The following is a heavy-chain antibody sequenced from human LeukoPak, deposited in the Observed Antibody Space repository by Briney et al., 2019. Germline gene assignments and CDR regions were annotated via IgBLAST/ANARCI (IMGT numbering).Heavy chain of an antibody. CDR3: VRESVRDYYFDH. CDR1: GFRFGGYA. Sequence: GVSLRLSCTGSGFRFGGYALSWVRQAPGKGLEWVGFIRSKALYGTSEYAASVEGRFSISRDDPNNIAYLQMNSLKTEDTAVYFCVRESVRDYYFDHWGQGTVVTVSS. D-gene: IGHD3-10*02. V-gene: IGHV3-49*04. CDR2: IRSKALYGTS. J-gene: IGHJ4*02.